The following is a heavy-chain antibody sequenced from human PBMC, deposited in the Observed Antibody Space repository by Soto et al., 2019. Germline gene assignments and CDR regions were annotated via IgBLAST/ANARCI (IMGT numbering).Heavy chain of an antibody. CDR2: ISSSGDYT. J-gene: IGHJ3*02. Sequence: GGSLRLSCAASGFTFTTYPMHWVRQAPGKGLEYISTISSSGDYTYYIDSVNGRFTISRDNSKNTLYLQMGSLRYEDMAVYYCARGVAIVRGKGGAFDIWGQGTVVTVSS. CDR1: GFTFTTYP. CDR3: ARGVAIVRGKGGAFDI. V-gene: IGHV3-64*02. D-gene: IGHD3-10*01.